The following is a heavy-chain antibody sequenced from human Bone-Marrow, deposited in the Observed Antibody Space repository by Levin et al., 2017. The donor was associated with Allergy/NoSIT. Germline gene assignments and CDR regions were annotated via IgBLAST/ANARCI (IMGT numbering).Heavy chain of an antibody. CDR3: ARAAGGFYFDQ. CDR2: INSDGNTI. J-gene: IGHJ4*02. CDR1: GLTFSSYW. Sequence: SCAASGLTFSSYWMHWVRQGPGKGLVWVSRINSDGNTINYADSVEGRFTISRDNAKNTLYLQMNSLRAEDTAVYFCARAAGGFYFDQWGQGTLVTVSS. D-gene: IGHD3-10*01. V-gene: IGHV3-74*01.